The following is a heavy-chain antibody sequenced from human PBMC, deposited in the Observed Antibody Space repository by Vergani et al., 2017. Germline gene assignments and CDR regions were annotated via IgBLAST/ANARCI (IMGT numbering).Heavy chain of an antibody. CDR1: FDSIRNLY. Sequence: QVQLHESGPGLVKSSETLSLTCSVSFDSIRNLYCNWILQPPGKGLEWIGSIHYSENTNYNPSLKTRVTISVDTSKNQFSLTLTSVTAADTAVYYCASDTHSGQRADRWGQGILVTVTS. V-gene: IGHV4-59*11. CDR3: ASDTHSGQRADR. J-gene: IGHJ5*02. CDR2: IHYSENT. D-gene: IGHD6-19*01.